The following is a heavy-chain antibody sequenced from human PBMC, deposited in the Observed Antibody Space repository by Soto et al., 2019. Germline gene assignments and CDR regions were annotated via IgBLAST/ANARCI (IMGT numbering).Heavy chain of an antibody. V-gene: IGHV3-30*18. Sequence: GGSLRLSCAASGCTFSNYGMHLVRQAPGKGLEWVAVISYDGSNKYYADSVKGRFTISRDNSKNTLYLQMNSLRAEDTAVYYCAKDKVSVVRGVPQKMYYYYGMDVWGQGTTVTVSS. CDR1: GCTFSNYG. D-gene: IGHD3-10*01. J-gene: IGHJ6*02. CDR3: AKDKVSVVRGVPQKMYYYYGMDV. CDR2: ISYDGSNK.